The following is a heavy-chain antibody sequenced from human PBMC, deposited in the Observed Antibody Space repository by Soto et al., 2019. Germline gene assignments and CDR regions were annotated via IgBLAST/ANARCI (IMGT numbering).Heavy chain of an antibody. Sequence: SETLSLTCTVSGGSISSSSYSWGWIRQPPGKGLEWIGSIYYSGNTYYNPSLKSRVTISVDTSKNQFSLKLSSVTAADTAVYYCARRRENYYDSSGYSYRGSWFDPWGQGTLVTVSS. CDR3: ARRRENYYDSSGYSYRGSWFDP. CDR1: GGSISSSSYS. D-gene: IGHD3-22*01. V-gene: IGHV4-39*01. J-gene: IGHJ5*02. CDR2: IYYSGNT.